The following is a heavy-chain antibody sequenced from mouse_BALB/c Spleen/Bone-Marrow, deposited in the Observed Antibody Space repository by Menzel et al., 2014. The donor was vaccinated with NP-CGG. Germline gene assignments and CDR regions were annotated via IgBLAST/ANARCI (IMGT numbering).Heavy chain of an antibody. CDR3: ASGVTTGWFVY. Sequence: QVQLQQSGAELVRPGASVKLSCKTSGYIFTSYWIHWVKQRSGQGLEWIARIYPGSGSTYYNEKFEGKTTLAADKSSSTAYMQLSSLKSEDSAVYFCASGVTTGWFVYWGQGTLVTVSA. D-gene: IGHD2-2*01. CDR2: IYPGSGST. J-gene: IGHJ3*01. CDR1: GYIFTSYW. V-gene: IGHV1-76*01.